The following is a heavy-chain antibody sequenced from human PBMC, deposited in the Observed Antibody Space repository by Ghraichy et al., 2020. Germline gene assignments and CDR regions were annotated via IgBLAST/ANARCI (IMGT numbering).Heavy chain of an antibody. D-gene: IGHD6-19*01. CDR2: IKQDGSEK. V-gene: IGHV3-7*01. CDR3: ARLGIAVAGTRYYYGMDV. CDR1: GFTFSSYW. Sequence: GESLNISCAASGFTFSSYWMSWVRQAPGKGLEWVANIKQDGSEKYYVDSVKGRFTISRDNAKNSLYLQMNSLRAEDTAVYYCARLGIAVAGTRYYYGMDVWGQGTTVTVSS. J-gene: IGHJ6*02.